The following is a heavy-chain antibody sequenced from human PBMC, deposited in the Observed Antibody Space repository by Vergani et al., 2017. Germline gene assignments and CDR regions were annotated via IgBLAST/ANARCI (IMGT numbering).Heavy chain of an antibody. V-gene: IGHV1-2*02. CDR3: ARMEIVVVAATPYYYYGMDV. CDR1: GYSLSDHY. J-gene: IGHJ6*02. D-gene: IGHD2-15*01. Sequence: QVQLVQSGAEVRKPGASVKVSCKASGYSLSDHYIHWVRQAPGQGFEWMGRLDPHTGDTKYAEKFQGRAILTRDRSISTAYMELSSLRSEDTAVYYCARMEIVVVAATPYYYYGMDVWGQGTTVTVSS. CDR2: LDPHTGDT.